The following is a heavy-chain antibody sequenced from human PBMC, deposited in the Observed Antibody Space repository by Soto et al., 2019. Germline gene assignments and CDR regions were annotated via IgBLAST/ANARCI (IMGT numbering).Heavy chain of an antibody. D-gene: IGHD5-12*01. V-gene: IGHV4-30-4*01. CDR2: IYYSGST. Sequence: SETLSLTCTVSGGSISSGDYYWSWIRQPPGKGLEWIGYIYYSGSTYYNPSHKLRVTRSVDTSKNQFSLKLSSVTAAATSLYYCARVAVNEDGYKTPPLNQYYFDYWGQGTLVTVSS. CDR1: GGSISSGDYY. CDR3: ARVAVNEDGYKTPPLNQYYFDY. J-gene: IGHJ4*02.